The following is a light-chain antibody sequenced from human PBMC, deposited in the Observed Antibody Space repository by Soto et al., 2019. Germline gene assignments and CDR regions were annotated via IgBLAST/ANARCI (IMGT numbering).Light chain of an antibody. CDR1: SSDVGGYNY. V-gene: IGLV2-8*01. CDR2: EVS. CDR3: SSYAGSNRV. Sequence: QSVLTHPPSASWSPGRSVTISCTGTSSDVGGYNYVSWYQQYPGKAPKLMIYEVSKRPSGVPDRFSGSKSGNTASLTVSGLQAEDEADYYCSSYAGSNRVFGTGTKVTVL. J-gene: IGLJ1*01.